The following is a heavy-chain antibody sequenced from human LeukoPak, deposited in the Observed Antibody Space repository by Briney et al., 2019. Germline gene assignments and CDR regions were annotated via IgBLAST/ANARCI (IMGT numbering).Heavy chain of an antibody. CDR3: ARHSYDFWSGSTKYYMDV. Sequence: GESLKISCKGSGYSFTSYWIGWVRQMSGKGLEWMGIIYPRDSDTRYSPSFQGQVTISADTSISTAYLQWSSLKASDTAMYYCARHSYDFWSGSTKYYMDVWGKGTTVTVSS. V-gene: IGHV5-51*01. D-gene: IGHD3-3*01. CDR2: IYPRDSDT. J-gene: IGHJ6*03. CDR1: GYSFTSYW.